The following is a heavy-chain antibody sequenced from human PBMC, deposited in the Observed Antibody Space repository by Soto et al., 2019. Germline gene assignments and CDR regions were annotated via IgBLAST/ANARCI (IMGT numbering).Heavy chain of an antibody. D-gene: IGHD6-19*01. CDR1: GFTFSSYG. CDR3: AKDRQWLELPHYYFDY. J-gene: IGHJ4*02. Sequence: QVQLVESGGGVVQPGRSLRLSCAASGFTFSSYGMHWVRQAPGKGLEWVPVISYDGSNKYYADSVKGRFTISRDNSKNTLYLQMNSLRAEDTAVYYCAKDRQWLELPHYYFDYWGQGTLVTVSS. CDR2: ISYDGSNK. V-gene: IGHV3-30*18.